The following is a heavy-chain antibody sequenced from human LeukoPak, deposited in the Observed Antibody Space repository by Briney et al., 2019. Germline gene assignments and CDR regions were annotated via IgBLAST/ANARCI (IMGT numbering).Heavy chain of an antibody. J-gene: IGHJ4*02. CDR2: IKEDGSEK. CDR1: GFTYSSYW. V-gene: IGHV3-7*01. CDR3: ARGTRRVVTSIQPFDY. D-gene: IGHD2-21*02. Sequence: GGSLRLSCAASGFTYSSYWMSWVRQAPGKGLEWVANIKEDGSEKYFVDSVKGRFTISRDNAKNSLYLQMKSLRAEDTAVYYCARGTRRVVTSIQPFDYWGQGTLVTVSS.